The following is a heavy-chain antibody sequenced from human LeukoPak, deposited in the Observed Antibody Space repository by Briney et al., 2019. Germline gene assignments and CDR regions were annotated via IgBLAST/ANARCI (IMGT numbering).Heavy chain of an antibody. D-gene: IGHD6-19*01. CDR2: INPNSGGT. V-gene: IGHV1-2*02. CDR3: ARGLDSSGWYVGDY. J-gene: IGHJ4*02. Sequence: ASVKVSCKASGYTFTGYYMHWVRQAPGQGLEWMGWINPNSGGTDYAQKLQGRVTMTTDTSTSTAYMELRSLRSDDTAVYYCARGLDSSGWYVGDYWGQGTLVTVSS. CDR1: GYTFTGYY.